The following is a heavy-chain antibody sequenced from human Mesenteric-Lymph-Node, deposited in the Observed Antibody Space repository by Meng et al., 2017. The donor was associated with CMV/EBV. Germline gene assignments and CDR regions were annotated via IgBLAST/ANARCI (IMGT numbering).Heavy chain of an antibody. CDR1: EPTANEYA. Sequence: SCPVSEPTANEYAMNWVRQAPGKGLEWVAVIWYDGSNKYYADSVKGRFTISRDDSKNTLYLQMNSLRAEDTAVYYCARDLIGGAIDYWGQGTLVTVSS. D-gene: IGHD3-10*01. CDR3: ARDLIGGAIDY. V-gene: IGHV3-33*07. CDR2: IWYDGSNK. J-gene: IGHJ4*02.